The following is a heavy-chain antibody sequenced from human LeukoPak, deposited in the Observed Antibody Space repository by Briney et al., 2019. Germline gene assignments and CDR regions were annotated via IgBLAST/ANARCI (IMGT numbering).Heavy chain of an antibody. J-gene: IGHJ5*02. V-gene: IGHV1-2*02. CDR3: ARRQQLVLDWFDP. D-gene: IGHD6-13*01. CDR2: INPNSGGT. CDR1: GYTFTGYY. Sequence: ASVKVSCKASGYTFTGYYMHWVRQAPGQGLEWMGWINPNSGGTNYAQKFQGRVTMTRDTSISTAYMELSRLRSDDTAVYYCARRQQLVLDWFDPWAREPWSPSPQ.